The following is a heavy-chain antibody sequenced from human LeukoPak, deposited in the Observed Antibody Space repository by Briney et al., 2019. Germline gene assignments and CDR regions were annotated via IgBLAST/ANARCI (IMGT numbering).Heavy chain of an antibody. CDR3: ARGMTNPFDY. CDR1: GFTVGTNY. CDR2: IYSGGST. J-gene: IGHJ4*02. D-gene: IGHD4-11*01. V-gene: IGHV3-53*04. Sequence: GGSLRLSCAASGFTVGTNYMSWVRQAPGKGLEWVSVIYSGGSTYYADSVKGRFTISRHNSENTLYLQMNSLRAEDTAVYYCARGMTNPFDYWGQGTLVTVSS.